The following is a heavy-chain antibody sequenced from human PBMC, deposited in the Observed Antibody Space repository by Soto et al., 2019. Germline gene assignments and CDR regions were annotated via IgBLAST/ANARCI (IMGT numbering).Heavy chain of an antibody. CDR3: ARERCSSTSCYKGPFYYYGLDV. Sequence: ASVKVSCKASGYTFTSYAMHWVRQAPGQRLEGMGWINAGNGNAKYSQKSQGRVTMTTDTSTSTAYMELRSLRSDDTAVYYCARERCSSTSCYKGPFYYYGLDVWGQGTTVTVSS. CDR1: GYTFTSYA. D-gene: IGHD2-2*02. V-gene: IGHV1-3*01. CDR2: INAGNGNA. J-gene: IGHJ6*02.